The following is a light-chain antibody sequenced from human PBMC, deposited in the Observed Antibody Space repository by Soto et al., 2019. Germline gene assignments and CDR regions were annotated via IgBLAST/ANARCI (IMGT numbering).Light chain of an antibody. CDR2: GAS. CDR1: QSVGSS. CDR3: QQYNTRPPHT. Sequence: EIVMTQSPATLSVSPGERATLSCRASQSVGSSLAWYQQKPGQTPRLLIYGASTRAAGVPIRFSGSGSGTDFTLTISSLQSEDFAVYYCQQYNTRPPHTFGQGTNLEVK. V-gene: IGKV3-15*01. J-gene: IGKJ2*01.